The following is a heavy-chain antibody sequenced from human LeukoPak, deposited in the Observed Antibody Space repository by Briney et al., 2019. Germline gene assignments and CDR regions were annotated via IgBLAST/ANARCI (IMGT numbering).Heavy chain of an antibody. Sequence: ASVKVSCTASGYTFTSYGISWVRQAPGQGLEWMGWISAYNGNTNYAQKLQGRVTMTTDTSTSTAYMELRSLRSDDTAVYYCARGPMVRGVIITGYYFDYWGQGTLVTVSS. CDR3: ARGPMVRGVIITGYYFDY. CDR1: GYTFTSYG. D-gene: IGHD3-10*01. V-gene: IGHV1-18*01. J-gene: IGHJ4*02. CDR2: ISAYNGNT.